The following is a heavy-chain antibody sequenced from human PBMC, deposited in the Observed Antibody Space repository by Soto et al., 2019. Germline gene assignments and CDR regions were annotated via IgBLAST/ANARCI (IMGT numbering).Heavy chain of an antibody. J-gene: IGHJ4*02. D-gene: IGHD6-19*01. CDR3: ARDEGYSSGWYQVNYVDY. Sequence: PSETLSRTCPVSGGSVSSCSYYWSWIRQPPGKVLEWIGYIYYSGSTNYNPSLKSRVTISVDTSKNQFSLKLSSVTAADTAVYYCARDEGYSSGWYQVNYVDYWGQGTLVTVSS. CDR2: IYYSGST. CDR1: GGSVSSCSYY. V-gene: IGHV4-61*01.